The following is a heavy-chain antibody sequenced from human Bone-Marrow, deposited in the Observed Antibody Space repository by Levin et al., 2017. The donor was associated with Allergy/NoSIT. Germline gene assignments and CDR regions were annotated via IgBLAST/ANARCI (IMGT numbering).Heavy chain of an antibody. CDR2: INPSDSYS. CDR3: ARVSPPFGSGRPTYSYYMDV. D-gene: IGHD3-10*01. Sequence: GESLKISCKGSGYNFTNYWISWVRRMPGRGLEWMGRINPSDSYSNYSPSFQGHVTISADKSISTAYLQWSSLKASDTATYSCARVSPPFGSGRPTYSYYMDVWGKGTTVTVSS. J-gene: IGHJ6*03. CDR1: GYNFTNYW. V-gene: IGHV5-10-1*01.